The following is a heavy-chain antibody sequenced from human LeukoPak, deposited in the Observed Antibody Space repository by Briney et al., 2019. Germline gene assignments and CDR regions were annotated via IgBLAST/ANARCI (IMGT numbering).Heavy chain of an antibody. Sequence: ASVKVSCKASGYTFTSYGISWVRQAPGQGLEWMGWISAYNGNTNYAQKLQGRVTMTTDTSTSTAYMELRSLRDDDTPVYYCPRVDYGDYGWKISDYWGQGTLVTVSS. CDR2: ISAYNGNT. V-gene: IGHV1-18*01. CDR1: GYTFTSYG. J-gene: IGHJ4*02. D-gene: IGHD4-17*01. CDR3: PRVDYGDYGWKISDY.